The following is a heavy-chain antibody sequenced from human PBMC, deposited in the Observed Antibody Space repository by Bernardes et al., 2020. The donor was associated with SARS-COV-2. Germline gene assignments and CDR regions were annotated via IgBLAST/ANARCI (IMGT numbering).Heavy chain of an antibody. CDR2: SGGDGGT. D-gene: IGHD6-19*01. V-gene: IGHV3-23*01. J-gene: IGHJ4*02. CDR3: ARAAGTYSSGQGPYYFDY. CDR1: GFAFSSNG. Sequence: GGSLRLSCAASGFAFSSNGMSWVRQAPGKGLEWVSSSGGDGGTHYADSVRGRFTISRDTSKNMLFLQMNSLRAEDTAVYYCARAAGTYSSGQGPYYFDYWGQGTLVTVSS.